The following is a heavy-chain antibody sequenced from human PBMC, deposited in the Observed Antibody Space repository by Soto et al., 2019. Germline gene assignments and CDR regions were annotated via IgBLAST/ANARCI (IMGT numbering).Heavy chain of an antibody. Sequence: EVQLVESGGGLVKPGGSLRLSCAASGFTLSSYSMKWVRQAPGKGLEWVSSISTSSTYIYYADSVKGRFTISRDNAKNSLYLQMNSLRAEDTAVYYCARVPPTVTTLYYYYYYMDVWGKGTTVTVSS. CDR2: ISTSSTYI. D-gene: IGHD4-17*01. V-gene: IGHV3-21*01. CDR1: GFTLSSYS. J-gene: IGHJ6*03. CDR3: ARVPPTVTTLYYYYYYMDV.